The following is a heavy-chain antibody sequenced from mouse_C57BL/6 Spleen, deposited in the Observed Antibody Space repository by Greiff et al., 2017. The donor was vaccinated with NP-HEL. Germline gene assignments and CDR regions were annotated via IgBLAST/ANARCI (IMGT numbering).Heavy chain of an antibody. J-gene: IGHJ3*01. V-gene: IGHV2-3*01. D-gene: IGHD2-3*01. CDR1: GFSLTSYG. Sequence: QVQLQQSGPGLVAPSQSLSITCTVSGFSLTSYGVSWVRQPPGKGLEWLGVIWRDGSTNYHSAPITSLSISKDNSKSQVFLKLNSLQTDDTATYYCAKRDGYYWFAYWGQGTLVTVSA. CDR3: AKRDGYYWFAY. CDR2: IWRDGST.